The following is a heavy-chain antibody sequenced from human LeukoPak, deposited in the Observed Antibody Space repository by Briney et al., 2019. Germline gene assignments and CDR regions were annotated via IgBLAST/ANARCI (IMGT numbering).Heavy chain of an antibody. CDR2: IYYSGST. CDR3: ARSHPVGTAGIAVAGTLYFDY. V-gene: IGHV4-59*12. CDR1: GGSISSYY. Sequence: PSETLSLTCTVSGGSISSYYWSWIRQPPGKGLEWIGYIYYSGSTNYNPSLKSRVTISVDTSKNQFSLKLSSVTAADTAVYYCARSHPVGTAGIAVAGTLYFDYWGQGTLVTVSS. J-gene: IGHJ4*02. D-gene: IGHD6-19*01.